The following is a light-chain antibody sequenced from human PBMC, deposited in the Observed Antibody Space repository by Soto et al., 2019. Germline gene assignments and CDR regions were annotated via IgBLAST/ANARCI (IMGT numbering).Light chain of an antibody. Sequence: EIVLTQSPGTLSLYPGEIATLSCRASQSVSSYLAWYQQKPGQAPRLLIYGASSRATGIPDRFSGGGSGTDFTLTISSLQPDDFATYYCQQYNSYPWKCGQGTKVDIK. J-gene: IGKJ1*01. CDR2: GAS. CDR1: QSVSSY. V-gene: IGKV3-20*01. CDR3: QQYNSYPWK.